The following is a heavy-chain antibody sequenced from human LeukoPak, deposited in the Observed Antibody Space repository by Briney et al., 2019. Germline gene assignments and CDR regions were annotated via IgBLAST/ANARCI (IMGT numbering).Heavy chain of an antibody. Sequence: SETLSLTCTVSGGSISSSSYYWGWIRQPPGKGLEWSGSIYYSGSTYYNPSLKSRVTISVDTSKNHFSLKLSSVTAADTAVYYCARLGELIIDYWGQGTLVTVSS. J-gene: IGHJ4*02. CDR3: ARLGELIIDY. CDR2: IYYSGST. CDR1: GGSISSSSYY. D-gene: IGHD3-10*01. V-gene: IGHV4-39*01.